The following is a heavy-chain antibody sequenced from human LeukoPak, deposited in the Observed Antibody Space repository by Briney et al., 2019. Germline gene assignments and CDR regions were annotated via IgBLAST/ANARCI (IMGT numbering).Heavy chain of an antibody. CDR1: GFIVSNNY. CDR3: ASPKGLFDYFDY. D-gene: IGHD3-22*01. Sequence: AGGSLRLSCVASGFIVSNNYMSWVRQAPGKGLEWVSVLYNAGSTYYADSVKGRFTISRDNSKNTLYLQMYSLRAEDTAVYYCASPKGLFDYFDYWGQGILVTVYS. CDR2: LYNAGST. V-gene: IGHV3-53*01. J-gene: IGHJ4*02.